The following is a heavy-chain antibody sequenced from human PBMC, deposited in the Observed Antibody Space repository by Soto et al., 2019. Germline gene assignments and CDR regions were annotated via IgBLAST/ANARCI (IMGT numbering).Heavy chain of an antibody. D-gene: IGHD3-3*01. CDR2: ISAYNGNT. V-gene: IGHV1-18*01. J-gene: IGHJ4*02. Sequence: ASVKVSCKASGYTFTSYGISWVRKAPGQGLEWMGWISAYNGNTNYAQKFQGRVTMTTDTSTSTAYMELRSLRSDDTAVYYCARTLNEWLLGLDWGQGTLVTVAS. CDR1: GYTFTSYG. CDR3: ARTLNEWLLGLD.